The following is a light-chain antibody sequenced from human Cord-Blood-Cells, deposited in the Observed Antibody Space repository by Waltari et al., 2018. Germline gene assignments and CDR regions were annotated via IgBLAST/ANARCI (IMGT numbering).Light chain of an antibody. J-gene: IGLJ2*01. CDR2: YVS. CDR1: SSDVGGYNY. V-gene: IGLV2-14*01. Sequence: QSALTHPASVSGSPGQSIPISCTGTSSDVGGYNYVYWYQQHPGKAPKLIIYYVSNRPSGVSNRFSGSKSGNTASLTISGLQAEDEADYYCSSYTSSSSRVFGGGTKLTVL. CDR3: SSYTSSSSRV.